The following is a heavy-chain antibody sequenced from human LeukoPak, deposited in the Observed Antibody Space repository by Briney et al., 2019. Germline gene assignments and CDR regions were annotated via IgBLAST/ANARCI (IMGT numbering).Heavy chain of an antibody. CDR2: IYYSGST. CDR1: GGSISSYY. D-gene: IGHD3-22*01. V-gene: IGHV4-59*12. Sequence: SETLSLTCTVSGGSISSYYWSWIRQPPGKGLEWIGYIYYSGSTNYNPSLKSRVTISVDTSKNQFSLKLSSVTTADTAVYYCARGSFFTMIVYQHFDYWGQGTLVTVSS. J-gene: IGHJ4*02. CDR3: ARGSFFTMIVYQHFDY.